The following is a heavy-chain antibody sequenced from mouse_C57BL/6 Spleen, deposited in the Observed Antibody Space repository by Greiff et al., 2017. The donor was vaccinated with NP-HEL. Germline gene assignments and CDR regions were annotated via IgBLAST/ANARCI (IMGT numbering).Heavy chain of an antibody. CDR1: GFTFSDYY. CDR2: INYDGSST. V-gene: IGHV5-16*01. J-gene: IGHJ4*01. D-gene: IGHD3-2*02. CDR3: ARDSSGHYAMDY. Sequence: EVKLMESEGGLVQPGSSMKLSCTASGFTFSDYYMAWVRQVPEKGLEWVANINYDGSSTYYLDSLKSRFIISRDNAKNILYLQMSSLKSEDTATYYCARDSSGHYAMDYWGQGTSVTVSS.